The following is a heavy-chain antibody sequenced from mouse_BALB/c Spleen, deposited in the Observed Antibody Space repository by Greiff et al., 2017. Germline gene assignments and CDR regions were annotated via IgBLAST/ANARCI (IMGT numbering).Heavy chain of an antibody. CDR3: ARGPYLYYFDY. D-gene: IGHD1-1*01. V-gene: IGHV5-6-5*01. J-gene: IGHJ2*01. CDR1: GFTFSSYA. CDR2: ISSGGST. Sequence: EVKLMESGGGLVKPGGSLKLSCAASGFTFSSYAMSWVRQTPEKRLEWVASISSGGSTYYPDSVKGRFTISRDNARNIPYLQMSSLRSEDTAMYYCARGPYLYYFDYWGQGTTLTVSS.